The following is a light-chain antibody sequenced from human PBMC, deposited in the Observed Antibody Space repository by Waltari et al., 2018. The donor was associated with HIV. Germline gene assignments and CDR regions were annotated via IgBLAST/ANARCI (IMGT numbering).Light chain of an antibody. V-gene: IGKV1-33*01. J-gene: IGKJ5*01. CDR2: DAS. CDR1: QDITNF. Sequence: DVRMTQSPSSLSASVGDRVTIICQASQDITNFLNWCQQKPGAAPKLLIYDASNLEIGVPSRFSGSGSGTTFRFTIASLQPEDVATYYCQQYANVPPITFGQGTRVDIK. CDR3: QQYANVPPIT.